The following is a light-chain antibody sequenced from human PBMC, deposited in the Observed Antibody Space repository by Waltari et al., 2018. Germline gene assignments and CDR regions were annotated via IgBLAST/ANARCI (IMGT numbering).Light chain of an antibody. CDR1: SRPSSNL. V-gene: IGLV4-69*01. J-gene: IGLJ3*02. Sequence: QLVLTQSPSASASLGASSKLTCTLSSRPSSNLIAWPQPQPGKGPRYLMQVYSDGSQPRGNEIPDRFSGSSSGAGRYLTISSLQSEDDADYYCQTGGHGTWVFGGGTKLTVL. CDR2: VYSDGSQ. CDR3: QTGGHGTWV.